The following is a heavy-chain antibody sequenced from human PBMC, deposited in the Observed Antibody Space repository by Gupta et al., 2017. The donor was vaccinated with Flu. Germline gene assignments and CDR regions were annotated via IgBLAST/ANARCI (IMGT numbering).Heavy chain of an antibody. J-gene: IGHJ4*02. V-gene: IGHV3-72*01. CDR3: ARGEDSVSASVRYDY. CDR1: GFTFSDHY. CDR2: IRHKASGYTT. Sequence: EVQLVESGGGLVQPGGSLRLSCAVSGFTFSDHYMDWVRQAPGKGLEWFGRIRHKASGYTTEYAAPVKGRFTISRDESKNSLYLQMNSLITEDTAEYYCARGEDSVSASVRYDYWGQGALVTVSS. D-gene: IGHD2-15*01.